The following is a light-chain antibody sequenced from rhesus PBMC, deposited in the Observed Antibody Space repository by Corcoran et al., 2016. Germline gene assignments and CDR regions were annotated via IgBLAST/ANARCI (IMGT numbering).Light chain of an antibody. V-gene: IGKV3-42*02. J-gene: IGKJ2*01. CDR2: YAS. CDR3: QKYNDWPYS. CDR1: QSVGST. Sequence: EIVMTQSPATLSLYPGERATLSCRASQSVGSTLAWYQQKPGQAPRLLIYYASSRATGIPDRFSGSGSGTEFTLTISSLDPEDVGVYYCQKYNDWPYSFGQGTKVEIK.